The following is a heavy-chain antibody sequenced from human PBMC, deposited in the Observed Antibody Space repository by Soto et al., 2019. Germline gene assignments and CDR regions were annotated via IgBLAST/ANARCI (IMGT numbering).Heavy chain of an antibody. CDR3: ARDAYYYDSSGFHYFAY. J-gene: IGHJ4*02. V-gene: IGHV4-34*01. D-gene: IGHD3-22*01. CDR2: INHSGST. CDR1: GGSFSGYY. Sequence: SETLSLTCAVYGGSFSGYYWSWIRQPPGKGLEWIGEINHSGSTNYNPSLKSRVTISVDTSKNQFSLKLSSVTAADTAVYYCARDAYYYDSSGFHYFAYWGQGTLVTVSS.